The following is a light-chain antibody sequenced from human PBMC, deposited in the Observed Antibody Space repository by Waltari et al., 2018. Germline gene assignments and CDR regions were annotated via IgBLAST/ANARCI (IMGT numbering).Light chain of an antibody. CDR3: QHYLRLPVT. CDR1: QSVSRA. V-gene: IGKV3-20*01. J-gene: IGKJ1*01. CDR2: GAS. Sequence: SCRASQSVSRALAWYQQKPGQAPRLLIYGASTRATGIPDRFSGSGSGTDFSLTINRLEPDDFAVYYCQHYLRLPVTFGQGTTVEI.